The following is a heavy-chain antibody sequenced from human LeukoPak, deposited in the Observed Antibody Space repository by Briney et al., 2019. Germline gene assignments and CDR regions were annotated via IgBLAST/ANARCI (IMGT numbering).Heavy chain of an antibody. CDR1: GYTFTTYD. D-gene: IGHD2-15*01. V-gene: IGHV1-8*03. J-gene: IGHJ3*02. CDR2: MNSSSGKT. Sequence: ASVKVSCKASGYTFTTYDIIWVRQATGQGLEWMGWMNSSSGKTDYAQKFQGRVTITRNTSISTAYMELSSLRSEDTAVYYCARGQWGWRAFDIWGQGTMVTVSS. CDR3: ARGQWGWRAFDI.